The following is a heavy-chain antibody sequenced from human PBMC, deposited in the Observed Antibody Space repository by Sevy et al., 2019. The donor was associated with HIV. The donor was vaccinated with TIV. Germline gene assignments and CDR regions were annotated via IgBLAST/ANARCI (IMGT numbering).Heavy chain of an antibody. CDR3: ATSEGAAAGTFDY. D-gene: IGHD6-13*01. V-gene: IGHV4-39*01. Sequence: SETLSLTCTVSGGSISSSSYYWGWIRQPPGKGLEWIGSIYYSGSTYYNPSLKSRVTISVDTSKNQFSLKLSSVTAADTAVYYCATSEGAAAGTFDYWGQRTLVTVSS. CDR2: IYYSGST. CDR1: GGSISSSSYY. J-gene: IGHJ4*02.